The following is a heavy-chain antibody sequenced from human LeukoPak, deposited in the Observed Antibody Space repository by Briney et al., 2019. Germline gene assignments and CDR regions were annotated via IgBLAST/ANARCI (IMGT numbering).Heavy chain of an antibody. CDR2: INHSGST. Sequence: PSETLSLTCAVYGGSFSGYYWSWIRQPPGKGLEWIGEINHSGSTNYNPSLKSRVTISVDTSKNQFSLKLSSVTAADTAVYYCARGGYSGYAYYYYYGMDVWGKGTTVTVSS. J-gene: IGHJ6*04. CDR1: GGSFSGYY. V-gene: IGHV4-34*01. CDR3: ARGGYSGYAYYYYYGMDV. D-gene: IGHD5-12*01.